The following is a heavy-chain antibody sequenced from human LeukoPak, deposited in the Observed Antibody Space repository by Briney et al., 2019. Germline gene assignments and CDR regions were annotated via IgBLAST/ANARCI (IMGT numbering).Heavy chain of an antibody. CDR1: GYTFTSYC. CDR3: ARDRSLGGRRNDY. J-gene: IGHJ4*02. V-gene: IGHV1-18*01. D-gene: IGHD1-26*01. CDR2: INAYNGNT. Sequence: EASVKVSCKASGYTFTSYCISWVRQAPGQGLEWMGWINAYNGNTNYAQKLQGRVTMTTDTSTSTAYMELRSLRSADTAVYYCARDRSLGGRRNDYWGQGTLVTVSS.